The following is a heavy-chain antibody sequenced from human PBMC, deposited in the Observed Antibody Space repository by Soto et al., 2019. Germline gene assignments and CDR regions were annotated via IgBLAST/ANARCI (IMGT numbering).Heavy chain of an antibody. CDR3: ARSYSSLDGYGMDV. CDR2: IDPADSYT. V-gene: IGHV5-10-1*01. Sequence: PGESLKISCKGSGKSLTTYWVTWVRQMPGKGLEWMGRIDPADSYTNYSPSFQGHVTISADKSISTAFLQWSSLKASDTAIYYCARSYSSLDGYGMDVWGQGTTVTVSS. D-gene: IGHD6-13*01. CDR1: GKSLTTYW. J-gene: IGHJ6*02.